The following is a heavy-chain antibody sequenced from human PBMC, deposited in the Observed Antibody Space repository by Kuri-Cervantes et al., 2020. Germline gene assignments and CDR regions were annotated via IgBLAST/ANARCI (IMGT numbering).Heavy chain of an antibody. CDR2: IANRGSNYAT. D-gene: IGHD2-15*01. J-gene: IGHJ6*03. V-gene: IGHV3-73*01. CDR3: TRGFCSGGSCGYMDV. CDR1: GFTFSDYY. Sequence: GESLKISCAASGFTFSDYYMSWVRQAPGKGLEWVGLIANRGSNYATVNAASVGGRFTFSRDDSKNTAYLQMNSLKTEDTAVYFCTRGFCSGGSCGYMDVWGKGTTVTVSS.